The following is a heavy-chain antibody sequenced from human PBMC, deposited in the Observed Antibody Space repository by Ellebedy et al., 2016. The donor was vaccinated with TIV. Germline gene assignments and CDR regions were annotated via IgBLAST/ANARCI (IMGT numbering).Heavy chain of an antibody. J-gene: IGHJ6*02. Sequence: GGSLRLXXAASGFTFSSYGMHWVRQAPGKGLEWVAVIWYDGSNKYYADSVKGRFTISRDNSKNTLYLQMNSLRAEDTAVYYCAREPMVRGVIRPGYAMDVWGQGTTVTVSS. V-gene: IGHV3-33*01. D-gene: IGHD3-10*01. CDR1: GFTFSSYG. CDR2: IWYDGSNK. CDR3: AREPMVRGVIRPGYAMDV.